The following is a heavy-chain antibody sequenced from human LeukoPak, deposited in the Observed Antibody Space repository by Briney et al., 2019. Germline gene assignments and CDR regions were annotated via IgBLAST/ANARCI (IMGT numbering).Heavy chain of an antibody. D-gene: IGHD5-18*01. CDR2: IYYRGST. CDR1: GGAISSGGYY. J-gene: IGHJ4*02. CDR3: ARDRSSDTAMVYYFDY. V-gene: IGHV4-31*03. Sequence: PSETLSLTCTVSGGAISSGGYYWSWIRQHPGKGLEWIGYIYYRGSTYYNPSLKSRVTISVDTSKNQFSLKLSSVTAADTAVYYCARDRSSDTAMVYYFDYWGQGTLVTVSS.